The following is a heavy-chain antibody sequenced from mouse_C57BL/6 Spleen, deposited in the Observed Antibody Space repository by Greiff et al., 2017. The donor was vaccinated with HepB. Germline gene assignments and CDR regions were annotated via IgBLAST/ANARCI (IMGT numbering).Heavy chain of an antibody. CDR1: GFNIKDYY. D-gene: IGHD1-1*02. V-gene: IGHV14-1*01. J-gene: IGHJ4*01. CDR2: IDPEDGDT. Sequence: EVQLQQSGAELVRPGASVKLSCTASGFNIKDYYMHWVKQRPEQGLEWIGRIDPEDGDTEYAPKFQGKATMTADTSSNTAYLQLSSLTSEDTAVYYCTTGGNVGYAMDYWGQGTSVTVSS. CDR3: TTGGNVGYAMDY.